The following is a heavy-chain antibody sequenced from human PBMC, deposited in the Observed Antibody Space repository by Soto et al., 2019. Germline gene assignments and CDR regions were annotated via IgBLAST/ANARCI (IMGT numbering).Heavy chain of an antibody. CDR2: ISSSGSTI. D-gene: IGHD2-15*01. J-gene: IGHJ6*02. Sequence: GGSLRLSCAASGFTFSDYYMSWIRQAPGKGLEWVSYISSSGSTIYYAHSVKGRFTISRDNAKNSLYLQMNSLRAEDTAVYYCARGRHGGSYCCYGMDVWGQGTTVTVSS. V-gene: IGHV3-11*01. CDR3: ARGRHGGSYCCYGMDV. CDR1: GFTFSDYY.